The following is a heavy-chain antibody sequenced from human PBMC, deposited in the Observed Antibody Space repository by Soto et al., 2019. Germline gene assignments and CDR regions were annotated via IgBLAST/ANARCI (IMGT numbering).Heavy chain of an antibody. V-gene: IGHV3-53*01. CDR2: IYSDDST. Sequence: PGGSLRLSCAASGFTVSSTYMSWVRQAPGRGLEFVSLIYSDDSTYYADSVKGRFTISRDNSKNTLFVQMNSLRAEDTAVYYCARGLGSSGYYGLDVWGQGTTVTFSS. CDR1: GFTVSSTY. D-gene: IGHD6-6*01. J-gene: IGHJ6*02. CDR3: ARGLGSSGYYGLDV.